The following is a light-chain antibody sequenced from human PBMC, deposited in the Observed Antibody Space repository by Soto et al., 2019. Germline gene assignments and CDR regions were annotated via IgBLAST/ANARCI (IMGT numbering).Light chain of an antibody. CDR3: QKYYSAPWT. CDR1: QGISNY. CDR2: VAS. Sequence: DIQMTQSPSSLSASVGDRVTITCRASQGISNYLAWYQQQPGKVRKLLIFVASTLQSGVPSRFSGSGSGTDFTLTISSLQPEDVATYYCQKYYSAPWTFGQGTKVEIK. J-gene: IGKJ1*01. V-gene: IGKV1-27*01.